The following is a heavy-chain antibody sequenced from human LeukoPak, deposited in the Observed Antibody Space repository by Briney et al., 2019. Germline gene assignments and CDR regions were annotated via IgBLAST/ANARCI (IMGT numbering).Heavy chain of an antibody. CDR1: GFTFDDYA. J-gene: IGHJ6*02. Sequence: GGSLRLSCAASGFTFDDYAMHWVRQAPGKGLEWVSGISWNSGSIGYADSVKGRFTISRDNAKNSLYLQVNSLRAEDTALYYCAKGRWGTYYYGMDVWGQGTTVTVSS. D-gene: IGHD2-8*02. CDR2: ISWNSGSI. CDR3: AKGRWGTYYYGMDV. V-gene: IGHV3-9*01.